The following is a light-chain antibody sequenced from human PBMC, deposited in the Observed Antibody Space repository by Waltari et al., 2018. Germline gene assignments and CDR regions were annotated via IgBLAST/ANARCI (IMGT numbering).Light chain of an antibody. CDR2: DVS. J-gene: IGLJ1*01. Sequence: QSALTQPASVSGSPGQAITISSTGTSRAVGDYDWVSWYQQHPGKAPKVVIFDVSYRPSGVSNRFSGSKSGNTASLTISGLQAEDEADYYCTSYTSRHSLVFGTGTKVTVL. CDR1: SRAVGDYDW. V-gene: IGLV2-14*03. CDR3: TSYTSRHSLV.